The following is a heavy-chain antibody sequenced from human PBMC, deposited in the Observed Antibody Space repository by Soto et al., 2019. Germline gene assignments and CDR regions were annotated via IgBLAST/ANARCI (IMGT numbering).Heavy chain of an antibody. CDR2: ISAYNGDT. CDR3: VRDPDGHIDFDY. Sequence: QVQLVQSGAEVKEPGASVKISFKASGYTFTSYGISWVRQAPGQGLEWMSWISAYNGDTNYAQKVQGRVTMTTDTSTSTAFMELRSLRFDDTAVYYCVRDPDGHIDFDYWGQGTLVTVSS. V-gene: IGHV1-18*01. CDR1: GYTFTSYG. J-gene: IGHJ4*02.